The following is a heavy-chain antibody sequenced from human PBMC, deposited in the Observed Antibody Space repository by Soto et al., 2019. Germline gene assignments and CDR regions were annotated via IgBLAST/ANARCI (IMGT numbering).Heavy chain of an antibody. CDR3: ARYRYYYDSSGYYLPRAFDI. CDR2: IYHSGST. D-gene: IGHD3-22*01. V-gene: IGHV4-30-2*01. Sequence: QLQLQESGSGLVKPSQTLSLTCAVSGGSISSGGYSWSWIRQPPGKGLEWIGYIYHSGSTYYNPSLKSRVTISVDRSKNQFSLKLSSVTAADTAVYYCARYRYYYDSSGYYLPRAFDIWGQVTMVTVSS. J-gene: IGHJ3*02. CDR1: GGSISSGGYS.